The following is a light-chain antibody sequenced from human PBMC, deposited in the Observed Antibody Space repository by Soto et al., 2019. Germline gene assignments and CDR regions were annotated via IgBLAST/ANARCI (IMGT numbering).Light chain of an antibody. CDR1: QSVSNNY. Sequence: EIVMTQSPATLSVSPGERATLSCRASQSVSNNYLAWYQQKPGQVPRLLMYAASSRATGIPDRFSGSGSGTDFTLTISRLEAEDFAVYYCQQSSSSPITFGQGTRLEI. CDR2: AAS. V-gene: IGKV3-20*01. CDR3: QQSSSSPIT. J-gene: IGKJ5*01.